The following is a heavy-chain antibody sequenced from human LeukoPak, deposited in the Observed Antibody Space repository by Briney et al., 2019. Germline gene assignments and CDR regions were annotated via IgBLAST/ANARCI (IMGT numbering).Heavy chain of an antibody. D-gene: IGHD3-22*01. CDR1: GYTFTDYY. J-gene: IGHJ3*02. Sequence: ASVKVSCKASGYTFTDYYMQWVGQAPGQGLEWMGWINPNSGGTNYAQKFQGRVAMTRDTSISTAYMELSRLRSDDTAVYYCASGFMGYDRSGYYDDAFDIWGQGTMVTVSS. CDR2: INPNSGGT. V-gene: IGHV1-2*02. CDR3: ASGFMGYDRSGYYDDAFDI.